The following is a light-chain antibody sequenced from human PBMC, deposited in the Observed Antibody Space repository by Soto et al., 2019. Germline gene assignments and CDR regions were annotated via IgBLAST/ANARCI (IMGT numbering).Light chain of an antibody. Sequence: EIVLTQSPGTLSLSPGERATLSCRASQSVSRSYLAWYQQKTGQAPRLLIYGASSRATGIPDRFSGSGSGTDFTLTISRLEPEDFAVYYCQQYGSSPRTFGQGTKLEIK. J-gene: IGKJ2*01. CDR1: QSVSRSY. CDR2: GAS. V-gene: IGKV3-20*01. CDR3: QQYGSSPRT.